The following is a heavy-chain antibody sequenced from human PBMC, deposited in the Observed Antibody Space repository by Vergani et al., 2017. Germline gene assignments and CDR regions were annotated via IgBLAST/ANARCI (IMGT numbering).Heavy chain of an antibody. D-gene: IGHD3-10*01. V-gene: IGHV3-53*04. CDR2: IYSGGST. Sequence: EVQLVESGGGLVQPGGSLRLSCAASGFTVSSHYMSWVRQAPGKGLEWVSVIYSGGSTYYADSVKCRFTISRHNSKNTLYLQMNILSAEDTAVYYCASGMVRGYFDYWGQGTLVTVSS. CDR3: ASGMVRGYFDY. J-gene: IGHJ4*02. CDR1: GFTVSSHY.